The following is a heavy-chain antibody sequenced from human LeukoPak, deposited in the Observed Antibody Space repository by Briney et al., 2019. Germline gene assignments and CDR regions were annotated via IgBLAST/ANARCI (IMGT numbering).Heavy chain of an antibody. Sequence: GASVKVSCKASGYTFTSYDINWVRQATGQGLEWMGWMNPNSGNTGYAQKFQGRVTMTRNTSISTAYMELSSLRSEDTAVYYCARVCRFGEPGEGAFDIWGQGTMVTVSS. D-gene: IGHD3-10*01. V-gene: IGHV1-8*01. J-gene: IGHJ3*02. CDR1: GYTFTSYD. CDR2: MNPNSGNT. CDR3: ARVCRFGEPGEGAFDI.